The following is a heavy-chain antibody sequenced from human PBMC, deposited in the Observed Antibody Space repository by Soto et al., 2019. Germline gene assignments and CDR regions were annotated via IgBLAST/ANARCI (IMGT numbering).Heavy chain of an antibody. CDR2: IYTSGST. J-gene: IGHJ4*02. Sequence: SEKLPLTCSVYGGSFSGYYWSGIRQPPGKGLEWIGRIYTSGSTNYNPSLKSRVTMSVDTSKNQFSLKLSSVAAADTAVYYCARVLYYDSSGYWIFGYWGQGSLVTVSS. CDR3: ARVLYYDSSGYWIFGY. D-gene: IGHD3-22*01. CDR1: GGSFSGYY. V-gene: IGHV4-59*10.